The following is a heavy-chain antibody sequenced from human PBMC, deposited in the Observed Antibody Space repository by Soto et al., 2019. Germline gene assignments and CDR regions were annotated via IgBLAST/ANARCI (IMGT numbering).Heavy chain of an antibody. J-gene: IGHJ6*02. CDR3: APLSVSLSGPYGIHV. Sequence: PSETLSLTCSVSGYSVTSSDYYWAWIRQPPGKGLEWIGSMFYSGLTYYNPSLKSRVTLSADTSKNQFSVRLNSVTAADTAVYYCAPLSVSLSGPYGIHVWGQGTAVTVS. CDR2: MFYSGLT. V-gene: IGHV4-39*01. D-gene: IGHD2-15*01. CDR1: GYSVTSSDYY.